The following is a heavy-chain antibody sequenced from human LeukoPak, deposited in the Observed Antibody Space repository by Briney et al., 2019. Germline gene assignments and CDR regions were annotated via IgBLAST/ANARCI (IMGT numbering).Heavy chain of an antibody. J-gene: IGHJ6*02. CDR3: ARYFDWLSPEGTYGMDV. CDR2: IIPILGIT. Sequence: SVKVSCKASGGTFTSYAINWVRQAPGQGLEWMGRIIPILGITNYAQKFQGRVTITADKSTNTAYMELSSLRSEDTAVYFCARYFDWLSPEGTYGMDVWGQGTTVTVSS. CDR1: GGTFTSYA. D-gene: IGHD3-9*01. V-gene: IGHV1-69*04.